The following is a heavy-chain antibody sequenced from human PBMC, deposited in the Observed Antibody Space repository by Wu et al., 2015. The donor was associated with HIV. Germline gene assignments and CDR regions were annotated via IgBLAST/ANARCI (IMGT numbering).Heavy chain of an antibody. CDR1: GYTFTSYD. CDR2: MNPNSGNT. CDR3: ARDKGNFNDPSGFYGLAY. V-gene: IGHV1-8*01. Sequence: QVQLVQSGAEVKKPGASVKVSCKASGYTFTSYDINWVRQATGQGLEWMGWMNPNSGNTGYAQKFQGRVTMTRNTSISTAYMELSSLRSEDTAVYYCARDKGNFNDPSGFYGLAYWGQGTPASVSS. D-gene: IGHD3-22*01. J-gene: IGHJ4*02.